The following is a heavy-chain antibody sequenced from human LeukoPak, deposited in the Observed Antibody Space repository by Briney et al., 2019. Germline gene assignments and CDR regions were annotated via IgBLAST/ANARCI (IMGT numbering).Heavy chain of an antibody. CDR2: ISFSGGYI. V-gene: IGHV3-21*01. D-gene: IGHD5-18*01. Sequence: GGSLRLSCAASGFTFSSYSMNWVRQAPGKGLEWVSSISFSGGYIYYADSLKGRITISRDKAKKSLYLQMNSLRAEDTAVYYCARRATTERGHSYGLDYWGQGTLVTVSS. J-gene: IGHJ4*02. CDR1: GFTFSSYS. CDR3: ARRATTERGHSYGLDY.